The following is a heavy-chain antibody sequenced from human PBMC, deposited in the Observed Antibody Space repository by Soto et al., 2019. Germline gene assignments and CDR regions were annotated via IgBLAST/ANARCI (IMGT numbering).Heavy chain of an antibody. J-gene: IGHJ4*02. CDR1: GFTFSNFG. Sequence: GGSLRLSCAASGFTFSNFGMHWVRQAPGKGLEWVATIWYDGSNKYYGDSVKGRFTISRDNSKNTLYLQMNSLGAEDTAVYYCARDWLNRSLDYWGQATLVTVSS. V-gene: IGHV3-33*01. D-gene: IGHD3-10*01. CDR2: IWYDGSNK. CDR3: ARDWLNRSLDY.